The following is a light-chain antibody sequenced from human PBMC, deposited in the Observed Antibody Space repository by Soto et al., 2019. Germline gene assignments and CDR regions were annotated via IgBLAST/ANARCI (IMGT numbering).Light chain of an antibody. J-gene: IGLJ1*01. Sequence: QPVLTQPPSASGTPGQRVTISCSGSSSNIGSNPVNWYQQVPGTAPKLLIYSNNQRPSGVPDRFSGSKSGTSASLAISGLQSEDEADYYCAAWDDSLKYVFGTGTKVTVL. CDR3: AAWDDSLKYV. CDR2: SNN. CDR1: SSNIGSNP. V-gene: IGLV1-44*01.